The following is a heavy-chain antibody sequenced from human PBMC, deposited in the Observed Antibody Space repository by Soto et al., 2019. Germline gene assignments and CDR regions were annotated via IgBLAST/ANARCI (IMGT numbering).Heavy chain of an antibody. CDR3: ARGGEQQLVLRNYYGMDV. CDR1: GYTFTSHG. J-gene: IGHJ6*02. V-gene: IGHV1-18*01. D-gene: IGHD6-13*01. CDR2: ISAYNGNT. Sequence: GASVKVSCKASGYTFTSHGISWVRQAPGQGLEWMGWISAYNGNTNYAQKLQGRVTMTTDTSTSTAYMELRSLRSDDTAVYYCARGGEQQLVLRNYYGMDVWGQGTTVTVSS.